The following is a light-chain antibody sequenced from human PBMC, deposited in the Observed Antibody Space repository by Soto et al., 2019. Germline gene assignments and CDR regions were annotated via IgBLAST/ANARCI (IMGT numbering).Light chain of an antibody. V-gene: IGLV2-11*01. J-gene: IGLJ2*01. CDR2: DVT. CDR1: ISDVAGYNY. Sequence: QSALTQPRSVSGSPGQSVTISCTGTISDVAGYNYVSWYQHHPGKAPKLLISDVTKRPSWVPDRFSGSKSGSTASLTISELQAEDEADYYCSSYAGSATVVFGGGTKLTVL. CDR3: SSYAGSATVV.